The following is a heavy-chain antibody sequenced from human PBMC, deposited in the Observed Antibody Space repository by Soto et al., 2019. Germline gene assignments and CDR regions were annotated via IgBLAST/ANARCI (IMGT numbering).Heavy chain of an antibody. CDR3: ARGRNSYDSSGSYFDY. D-gene: IGHD3-22*01. J-gene: IGHJ4*02. CDR2: ISYDGSDK. CDR1: GFTFSMYA. V-gene: IGHV3-30-3*01. Sequence: GGSLRLSCAASGFTFSMYAMHWVRQAPGKGLEWVAVISYDGSDKYYADSVKGRFTVSRDNSKNTQYLQMNSLRAEDTAVYYCARGRNSYDSSGSYFDYWGQGALVTVFS.